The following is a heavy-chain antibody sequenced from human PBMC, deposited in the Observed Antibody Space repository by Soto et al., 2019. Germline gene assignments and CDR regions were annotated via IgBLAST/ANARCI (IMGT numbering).Heavy chain of an antibody. Sequence: QVQLVQSGAEVKKPGASVKVSCKASGYTFTSYYMHWVRQAPGQGLEWMGIINPSGGSTSYAQKFQGRVTMTRDTSTSTVYMELSSLRSDDTAVYYCAREIVGVVAAPPGGMDVWGQGTTVTVSS. CDR2: INPSGGST. D-gene: IGHD2-15*01. J-gene: IGHJ6*02. CDR3: AREIVGVVAAPPGGMDV. CDR1: GYTFTSYY. V-gene: IGHV1-46*01.